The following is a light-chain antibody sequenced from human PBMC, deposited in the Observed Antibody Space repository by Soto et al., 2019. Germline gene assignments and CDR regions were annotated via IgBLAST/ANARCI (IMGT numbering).Light chain of an antibody. CDR1: QSVSSSY. V-gene: IGKV3-20*01. CDR2: GAS. CDR3: QQYGSSPPYT. J-gene: IGKJ2*01. Sequence: EIVLTQSPGTLSLSPGERATLSCRASQSVSSSYFACYQQRPGQAPRLLIYGASSRATGIPDRFSGSGSGTDCTLTISRRESEDCAVYYCQQYGSSPPYTFGQGNKLEIK.